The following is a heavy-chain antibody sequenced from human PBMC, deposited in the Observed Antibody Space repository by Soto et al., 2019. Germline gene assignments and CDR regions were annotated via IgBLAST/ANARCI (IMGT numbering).Heavy chain of an antibody. CDR2: ITAATETT. D-gene: IGHD1-26*01. CDR3: AKAKGRSNFYYSGLDV. CDR1: GFTFGSYG. J-gene: IGHJ6*02. V-gene: IGHV3-23*01. Sequence: GGSLRFSCAASGFTFGSYGMTWVRQAPGKGLECVSGITAATETTYYADSVKGRFTISRDLSTNTLFLQMNSLRAADSAVYYCAKAKGRSNFYYSGLDVWGQGTTVTVSS.